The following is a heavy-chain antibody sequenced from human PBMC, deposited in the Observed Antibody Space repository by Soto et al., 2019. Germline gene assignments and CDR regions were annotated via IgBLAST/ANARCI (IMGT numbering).Heavy chain of an antibody. D-gene: IGHD3-9*01. CDR3: AKGLSYYDILTGEDS. Sequence: GGSLRLSCAASGFTVSSNYMSWVRQAPGKGLEWVSVIYSGGSTYYADSVKGRFTISRDNSKNTLYLQMNSLRAEDTALYYCAKGLSYYDILTGEDSWGQGTLVTVAS. V-gene: IGHV3-53*05. CDR1: GFTVSSNY. CDR2: IYSGGST. J-gene: IGHJ4*02.